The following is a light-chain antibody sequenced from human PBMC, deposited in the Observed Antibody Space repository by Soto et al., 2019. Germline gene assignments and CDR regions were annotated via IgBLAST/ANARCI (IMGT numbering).Light chain of an antibody. CDR1: QSINYW. J-gene: IGKJ4*01. V-gene: IGKV1-5*03. CDR2: KAS. Sequence: DIPMTQSPSTLSASVGDRVTITCRASQSINYWLAWYQQKPGKTPKLLIYKASNLESGVPSRFSGSGSGTEFTLTISSLQPDDFATYYCQHYHNFPLTFGGGTKVEI. CDR3: QHYHNFPLT.